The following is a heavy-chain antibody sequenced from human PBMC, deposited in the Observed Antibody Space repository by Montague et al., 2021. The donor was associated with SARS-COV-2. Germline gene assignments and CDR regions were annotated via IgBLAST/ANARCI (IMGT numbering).Heavy chain of an antibody. CDR3: ARVGFGYCSGGSCYRAFDY. V-gene: IGHV4-59*11. CDR2: IYYSGST. CDR1: GGSITRHY. J-gene: IGHJ4*02. Sequence: SETLSLTCAVSGGSITRHYWSWIRQPPGKGLEWIGYIYYSGSTNYNPSLKSRVTISVDTSKNQFSLKLSSVTAADTAVYYCARVGFGYCSGGSCYRAFDYWGQRTLVTVSS. D-gene: IGHD2-15*01.